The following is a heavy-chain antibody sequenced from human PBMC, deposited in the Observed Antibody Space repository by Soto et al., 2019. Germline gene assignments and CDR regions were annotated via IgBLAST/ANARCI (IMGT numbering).Heavy chain of an antibody. V-gene: IGHV1-3*01. Sequence: ASVKVSCKASGYTFTSYAMHWVRQAPGQRLEWMGWINAGNGNTKYSQKFQGRGNITRDTSASTAYMELSSLRSEDTAVYYCARAPRYYGSGSTDFDYWGQGTLVTISS. CDR1: GYTFTSYA. J-gene: IGHJ4*02. CDR2: INAGNGNT. D-gene: IGHD3-10*01. CDR3: ARAPRYYGSGSTDFDY.